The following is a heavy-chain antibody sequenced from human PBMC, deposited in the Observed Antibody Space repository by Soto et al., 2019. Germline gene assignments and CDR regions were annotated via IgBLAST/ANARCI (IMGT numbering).Heavy chain of an antibody. Sequence: EVPLLESGGGLVQPGGSLRLSCAASGFTFSSYAMKWVRQAPGKGLEWVSAISDSGGSTYYADSVKGRFTISRDNSMSTLYLQMNSLRAEDTAVYYCAKDRSSSWYGYFDYWGQGSLVTVSS. CDR3: AKDRSSSWYGYFDY. D-gene: IGHD6-13*01. J-gene: IGHJ4*02. CDR2: ISDSGGST. V-gene: IGHV3-23*01. CDR1: GFTFSSYA.